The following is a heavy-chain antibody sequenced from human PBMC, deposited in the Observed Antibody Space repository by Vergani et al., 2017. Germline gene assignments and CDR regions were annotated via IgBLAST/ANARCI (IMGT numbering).Heavy chain of an antibody. J-gene: IGHJ4*02. CDR3: AREGVPRCCIVGAPDF. V-gene: IGHV3-7*01. CDR1: GFNVGHYW. Sequence: EVQLVESGGDFVQPGGSLTLSCAASGFNVGHYWMSWVRQAPGTGLEWVANIKEDGTEKYYLDSVKGRFTISRDIAENSIYLEMNSLRVEDTAVYYCAREGVPRCCIVGAPDFWGQGTQVTVSS. CDR2: IKEDGTEK. D-gene: IGHD1-26*01.